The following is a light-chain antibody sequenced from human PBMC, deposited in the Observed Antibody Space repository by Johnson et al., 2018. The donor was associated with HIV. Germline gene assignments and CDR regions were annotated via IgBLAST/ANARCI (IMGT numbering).Light chain of an antibody. CDR1: TSNVGNNF. J-gene: IGLJ1*01. V-gene: IGLV1-51*02. Sequence: QSVLTQPPSVSAAPGQEVIISCSGSTSNVGNNFVSWYQQLPGTAPKLLIYENNQRPSGIPDRFSGSKSGTSATLGITGLQTGGEAAYYCGTWDSSLSAPYVFGTGTKVTVL. CDR2: ENN. CDR3: GTWDSSLSAPYV.